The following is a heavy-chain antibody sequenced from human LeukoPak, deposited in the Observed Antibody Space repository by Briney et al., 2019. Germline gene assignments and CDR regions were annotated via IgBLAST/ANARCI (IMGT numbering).Heavy chain of an antibody. CDR2: ISGSGGST. V-gene: IGHV3-23*01. J-gene: IGHJ4*02. CDR3: AKDFYNGYNPKDY. Sequence: PGGSLRLSCAASGLTFSSYAMSWVRQAPGKGLEWVSAISGSGGSTYYADSVKGRFTISRDNSKNTLYLQMNSLRAEDTAVYYCAKDFYNGYNPKDYWGQGTLVTVSS. D-gene: IGHD5-12*01. CDR1: GLTFSSYA.